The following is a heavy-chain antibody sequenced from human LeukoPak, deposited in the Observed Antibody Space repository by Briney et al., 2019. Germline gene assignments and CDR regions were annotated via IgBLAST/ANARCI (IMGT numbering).Heavy chain of an antibody. V-gene: IGHV1-18*01. J-gene: IGHJ6*03. CDR2: ISGYNGET. CDR1: GYTFTSSG. Sequence: ASVKVSCKASGYTFTSSGISWVRQAPGQGLEWMGWISGYNGETNYVQKFLGRVTMTIDSSMSTAYMELRSLRSDDTAVYYCAREEGGNYYYMDVWGKGTTVTVSS. CDR3: AREEGGNYYYMDV. D-gene: IGHD3-16*01.